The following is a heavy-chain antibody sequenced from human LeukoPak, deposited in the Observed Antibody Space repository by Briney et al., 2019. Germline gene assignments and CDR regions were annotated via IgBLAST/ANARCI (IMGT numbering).Heavy chain of an antibody. J-gene: IGHJ4*02. CDR3: APRGYSYGFDY. CDR1: GFTFSDYY. D-gene: IGHD5-18*01. V-gene: IGHV3-11*03. Sequence: GGSLRLSCAASGFTFSDYYMSWIRQAPGKGLEWVSYISSSSSYKNYADSVKGRFTISSDNSKNTLYLQMNSLRAEDTAVYYCAPRGYSYGFDYWGQGTLVTVSS. CDR2: ISSSSSYK.